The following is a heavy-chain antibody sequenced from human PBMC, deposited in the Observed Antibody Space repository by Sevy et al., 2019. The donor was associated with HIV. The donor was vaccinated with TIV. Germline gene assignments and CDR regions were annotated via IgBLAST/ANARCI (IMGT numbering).Heavy chain of an antibody. Sequence: GGSLRLSCAASGFIFSSYSMNWVRQAPGKGLEWVSSISSTSSYIYYADSVKGRFTTSRDNAKNSLYLQMNSLRVEDTAVYHCARVQDYYDSCGPVTWGQGTLVTVSS. CDR1: GFIFSSYS. V-gene: IGHV3-21*01. CDR2: ISSTSSYI. D-gene: IGHD3-22*01. J-gene: IGHJ5*02. CDR3: ARVQDYYDSCGPVT.